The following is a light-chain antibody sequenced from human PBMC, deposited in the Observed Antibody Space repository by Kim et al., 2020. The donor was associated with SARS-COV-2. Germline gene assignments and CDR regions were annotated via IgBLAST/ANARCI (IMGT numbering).Light chain of an antibody. V-gene: IGLV3-1*01. CDR1: KLGDKY. J-gene: IGLJ3*02. Sequence: VAVSPGQTTSIPGSGDKLGDKYACWYQQKPGQSPVLVIYQDSKRPSGIPGRFSGSNSGNTATLTISGTQAMDEADYYCQAWDSTWVFGGGTQLTVL. CDR3: QAWDSTWV. CDR2: QDS.